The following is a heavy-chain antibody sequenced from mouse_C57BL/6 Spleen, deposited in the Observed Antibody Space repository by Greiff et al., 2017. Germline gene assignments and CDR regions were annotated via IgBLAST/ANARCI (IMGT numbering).Heavy chain of an antibody. CDR1: GFTFSSYG. CDR3: ARHLNWDFDY. J-gene: IGHJ2*01. D-gene: IGHD4-1*01. V-gene: IGHV5-6*01. Sequence: EVQGVASGGDLVKPGGSLKLSCAASGFTFSSYGMSWVRQTPDKRLEWVATISSGGSYTYYPDSVKGRFTISRDNAKNTLYLQMSSLKSEDTAMYYCARHLNWDFDYWGQGTTLTVSS. CDR2: ISSGGSYT.